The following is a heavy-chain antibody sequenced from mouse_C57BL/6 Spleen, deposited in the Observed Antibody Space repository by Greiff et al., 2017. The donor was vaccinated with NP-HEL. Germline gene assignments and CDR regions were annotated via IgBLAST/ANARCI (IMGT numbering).Heavy chain of an antibody. Sequence: QVQLQQPGAELVRPGSSVKLSCKASGYTFTSYWMDWVKQRPGQGLEWIGNIYPSDSETHYNQKFKDKATLTVDNSSSTAYMQRSSLTNEDSAVYYCARTDYGYTNLYFDVWGTGTTVTDSS. V-gene: IGHV1-61*01. CDR2: IYPSDSET. CDR3: ARTDYGYTNLYFDV. D-gene: IGHD2-2*01. CDR1: GYTFTSYW. J-gene: IGHJ1*03.